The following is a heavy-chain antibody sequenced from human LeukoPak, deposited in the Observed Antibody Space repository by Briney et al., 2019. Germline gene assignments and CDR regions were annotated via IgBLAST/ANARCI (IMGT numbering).Heavy chain of an antibody. V-gene: IGHV3-7*01. CDR1: GFTFRSYW. CDR2: IRQDAIEE. J-gene: IGHJ6*03. D-gene: IGHD6-25*01. CDR3: ARARTLYSGSPAHMDV. Sequence: GGSLRLSCAASGFTFRSYWMSWVRQPPGKGLEWVASIRQDAIEEYYVDSVRGRFTISRDNAKNSLSLQMNSLRAEDTAIYYCARARTLYSGSPAHMDVWGKGTTVTVSS.